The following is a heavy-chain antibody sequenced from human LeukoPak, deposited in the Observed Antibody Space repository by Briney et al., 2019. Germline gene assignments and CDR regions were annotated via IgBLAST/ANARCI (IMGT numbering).Heavy chain of an antibody. CDR2: IRYDESDK. J-gene: IGHJ4*02. D-gene: IGHD2-8*02. Sequence: GGSLRLSSATSGFTFSHYGMHWVRQAPGRGLDWVAHIRYDESDKYYADSVKGRFTISRDISKNTVYLQMNSLRVEDTAVYYCAKDFYWAFDYWGQGTLVTVSS. V-gene: IGHV3-30*02. CDR3: AKDFYWAFDY. CDR1: GFTFSHYG.